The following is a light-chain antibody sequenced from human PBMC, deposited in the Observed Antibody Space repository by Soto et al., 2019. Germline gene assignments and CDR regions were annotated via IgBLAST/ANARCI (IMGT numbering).Light chain of an antibody. CDR3: CSYAGRYTYV. J-gene: IGLJ1*01. CDR2: DVT. V-gene: IGLV2-11*01. CDR1: SSDIGTFNY. Sequence: QSVLTQPRSVSGSPGQSVTISCTGTSSDIGTFNYVSWYQCHPGKAPKLILYDVTKRPSGVPDRFSGSKSGNTASLTTSGLQTDDEAHYYCCSYAGRYTYVFGTGTKVTVL.